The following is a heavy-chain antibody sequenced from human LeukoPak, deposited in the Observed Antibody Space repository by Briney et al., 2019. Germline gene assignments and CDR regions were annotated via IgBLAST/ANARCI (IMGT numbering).Heavy chain of an antibody. Sequence: SETLSLTCIVSDDPIRNYYWSWIRQPAGKGLEWIGRVYTSGTTNYNPSLKSRVTMSIDTSKNQFSLNLSSVTAADTAVYYCARGGWRLDSWGQGTLVTVSS. J-gene: IGHJ4*02. CDR3: ARGGWRLDS. V-gene: IGHV4-4*07. CDR2: VYTSGTT. CDR1: DDPIRNYY.